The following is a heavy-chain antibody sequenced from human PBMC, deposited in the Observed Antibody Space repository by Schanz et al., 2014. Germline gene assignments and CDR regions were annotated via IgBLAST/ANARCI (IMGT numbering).Heavy chain of an antibody. V-gene: IGHV3-48*02. J-gene: IGHJ6*02. CDR2: IGSSSTTM. D-gene: IGHD3-9*01. Sequence: EVYREEWGGGLVQPGGSLRLSCAASGFTFFTSPLPFYLPSPFRWLEWISYIGSSSTTMYYADSVKGRFTISRDNAKNSLYLQMNSLRDEDTAVYYCARDHPHRGVTGYYNDVWGQGTSVTVSS. CDR1: GFTFFTSP. CDR3: ARDHPHRGVTGYYNDV.